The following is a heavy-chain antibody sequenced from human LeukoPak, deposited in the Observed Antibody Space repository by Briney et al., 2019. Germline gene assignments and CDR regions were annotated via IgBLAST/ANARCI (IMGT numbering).Heavy chain of an antibody. CDR1: GGTFSSYT. D-gene: IGHD3-22*01. Sequence: ASVKVSCKASGGTFSSYTISWVRQAPGQGLEWMGRIIPILGIAKYAQKFQGRDTIAADKSTGAAYIELSSLRSEDTAVYYCARGGYYFDYWAQGTLVTVSS. V-gene: IGHV1-69*02. J-gene: IGHJ4*02. CDR3: ARGGYYFDY. CDR2: IIPILGIA.